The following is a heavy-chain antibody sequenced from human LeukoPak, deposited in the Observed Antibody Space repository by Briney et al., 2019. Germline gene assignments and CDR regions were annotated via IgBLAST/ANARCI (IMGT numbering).Heavy chain of an antibody. CDR2: IYSGGST. Sequence: GGSLRLSCAASGFTVSSNYTSWVRQAPGKGLEWVSVIYSGGSTYYADSVKGRFTISRDNSKNTLYLQMNSLRAEDTAVYYCARDTPGYGFDYWGQGTLVTVSS. V-gene: IGHV3-53*01. CDR3: ARDTPGYGFDY. D-gene: IGHD5-18*01. CDR1: GFTVSSNY. J-gene: IGHJ4*02.